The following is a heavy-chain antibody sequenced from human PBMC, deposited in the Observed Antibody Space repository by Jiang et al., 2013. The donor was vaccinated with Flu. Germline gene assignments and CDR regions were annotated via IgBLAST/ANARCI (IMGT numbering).Heavy chain of an antibody. CDR2: IDHSGTT. CDR1: GGSFSGYF. Sequence: LKPSETLSLTCAAYGGSFSGYFWSWIRQPPGKGLEWIGEIDHSGTTKYNPSLQSRVTISVETSKNQFSLKLSSVTAADTAVYYCARTCGGGWFDPWGQGNLVTVSS. CDR3: ARTCGGGWFDP. J-gene: IGHJ5*02. D-gene: IGHD2-15*01. V-gene: IGHV4-34*01.